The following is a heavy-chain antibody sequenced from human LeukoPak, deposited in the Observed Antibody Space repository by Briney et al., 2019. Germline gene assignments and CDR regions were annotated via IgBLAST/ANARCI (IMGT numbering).Heavy chain of an antibody. CDR2: ISGSGDST. J-gene: IGHJ4*02. V-gene: IGHV3-23*01. CDR3: AKDSSGYSDYFDY. CDR1: GFTFSNYA. D-gene: IGHD3-22*01. Sequence: GGSLGLSCAASGFTFSNYAMSWVRQAPGKGLEWVSAISGSGDSTYYADSVKGRFTISRDNSKNTLYLQMNSLRAEDTAVYYCAKDSSGYSDYFDYWGQGTLVTVSS.